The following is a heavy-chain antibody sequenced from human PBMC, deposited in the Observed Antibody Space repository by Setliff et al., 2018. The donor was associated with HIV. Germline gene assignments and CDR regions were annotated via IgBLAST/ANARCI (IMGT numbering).Heavy chain of an antibody. J-gene: IGHJ6*03. V-gene: IGHV4-59*01. CDR3: ARADIVVVPAAISSIFYYYYYMDV. Sequence: RDPPGKGLEWIGYIYYSGSTNYNPSLKSRVTISVDTSKNQFSLKLSSVTAADTAVYYCARADIVVVPAAISSIFYYYYYMDVWGKGTTVTVSS. D-gene: IGHD2-2*01. CDR2: IYYSGST.